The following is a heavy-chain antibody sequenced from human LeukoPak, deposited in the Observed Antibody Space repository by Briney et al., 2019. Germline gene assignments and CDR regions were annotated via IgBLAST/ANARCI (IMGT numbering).Heavy chain of an antibody. Sequence: ASVKVSCKASGYTFTGYYMHWVRQAPGQGLEWMGWINPNSGGTNYAQKFQGRVTMTRDTSISTAYMELSGLRSDDTAVYYCATHSYDSSATDAFDIWGQGTMVTVSS. CDR3: ATHSYDSSATDAFDI. V-gene: IGHV1-2*02. CDR1: GYTFTGYY. J-gene: IGHJ3*02. D-gene: IGHD3-22*01. CDR2: INPNSGGT.